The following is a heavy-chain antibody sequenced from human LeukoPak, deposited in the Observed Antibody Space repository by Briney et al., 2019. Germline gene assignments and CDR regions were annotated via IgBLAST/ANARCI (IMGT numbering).Heavy chain of an antibody. D-gene: IGHD3-10*01. V-gene: IGHV4-30-2*01. Sequence: SETLSLTCAVSGGSISSGGYSWSWIRQPPGKGLEWIGYIYHSGSTYYNPSLKSRVTISVDRSKNQFSLKVSSVTAAGTAVYYCARGGEYLPKNWFDPWGQGTLVTVSS. J-gene: IGHJ5*02. CDR2: IYHSGST. CDR1: GGSISSGGYS. CDR3: ARGGEYLPKNWFDP.